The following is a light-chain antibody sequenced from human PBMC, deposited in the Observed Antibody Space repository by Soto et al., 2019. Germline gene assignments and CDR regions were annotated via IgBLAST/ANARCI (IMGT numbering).Light chain of an antibody. CDR3: RQRSKMPLT. J-gene: IGKJ1*01. Sequence: EIVLTQSPSTLSVSPGERATLSCRASQSVRNYLAWYQQRPGQAPRLLIYDASNRATGIPARFSGTGSETDFTLTISSLDPEDFAIYYCRQRSKMPLTFGHGTKVDNK. CDR1: QSVRNY. V-gene: IGKV3-11*01. CDR2: DAS.